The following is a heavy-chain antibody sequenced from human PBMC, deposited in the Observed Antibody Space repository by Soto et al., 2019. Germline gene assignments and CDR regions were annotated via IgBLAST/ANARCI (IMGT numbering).Heavy chain of an antibody. CDR2: IYWDDDK. D-gene: IGHD3-3*01. V-gene: IGHV2-5*02. CDR1: GFSLTTSGVG. Sequence: QITLNESGPPVVRPTETLTLTCRFSGFSLTTSGVGVGWIRQSPVKAPEWLALIYWDDDKRYRASLKSRLTITKDTSKNQVVLTVSDLDPTDTATYYCAHRVLRTVFGLVTTTAIYFDFWGQGTPVAVSS. CDR3: AHRVLRTVFGLVTTTAIYFDF. J-gene: IGHJ4*02.